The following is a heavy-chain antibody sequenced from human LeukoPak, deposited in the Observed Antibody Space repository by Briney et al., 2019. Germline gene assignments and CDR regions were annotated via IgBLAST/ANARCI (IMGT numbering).Heavy chain of an antibody. CDR3: ARADAYWSGYHFDH. CDR2: ISSTGYTT. V-gene: IGHV3-48*04. CDR1: GFTFSSYS. D-gene: IGHD3-3*01. J-gene: IGHJ4*02. Sequence: GGSLRLSCAASGFTFSSYSMNWVRQAPGKGLEWVSHISSTGYTTFYADSVKGRFTISRDNAKNSLHLQMNSLGVEDTAVYYCARADAYWSGYHFDHWGQGTLVTVSS.